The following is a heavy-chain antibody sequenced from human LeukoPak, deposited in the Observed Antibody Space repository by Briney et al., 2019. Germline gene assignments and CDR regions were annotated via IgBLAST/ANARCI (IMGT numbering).Heavy chain of an antibody. J-gene: IGHJ4*02. D-gene: IGHD1-26*01. CDR3: ARHASGWYSGSLYYFDY. V-gene: IGHV1-8*01. CDR2: MNPNSGNT. CDR1: GYTFTSYD. Sequence: ASVKVSCKASGYTFTSYDINWVRQATGQGLEWMGWMNPNSGNTGYAQKFQGRVTMTRNTSISTAYMELSSLRSEDTAVYYCARHASGWYSGSLYYFDYWGQGTLVTVSS.